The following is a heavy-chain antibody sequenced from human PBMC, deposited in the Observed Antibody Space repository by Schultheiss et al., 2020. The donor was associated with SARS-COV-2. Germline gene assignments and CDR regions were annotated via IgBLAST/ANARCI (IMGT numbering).Heavy chain of an antibody. D-gene: IGHD3-22*01. Sequence: SETLSLTCTVSGGSISSYYWSWIRQPPGKGLEWIGEINHSGSTNYNPSLKSRVAISVDTSKNQFSLKLSSVTAADTAVYYCARASHDSSGYYYTFIDYWGQGTLVTVSS. V-gene: IGHV4-34*01. J-gene: IGHJ4*02. CDR3: ARASHDSSGYYYTFIDY. CDR1: GGSISSYY. CDR2: INHSGST.